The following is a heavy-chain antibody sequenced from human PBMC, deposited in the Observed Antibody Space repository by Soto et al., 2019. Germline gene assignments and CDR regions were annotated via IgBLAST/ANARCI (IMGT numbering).Heavy chain of an antibody. CDR2: INPNSGGT. CDR1: GYTFTGYY. Sequence: ASVKVSCKASGYTFTGYYMHWVRQAPGQGLEWMGWINPNSGGTNYAQKFQGRVTMTRDTSISTAYMELSRLRSDDTAVYYCARGDRDSYGSFYYYYGMDVWGQGTTVTVSS. D-gene: IGHD5-18*01. CDR3: ARGDRDSYGSFYYYYGMDV. J-gene: IGHJ6*02. V-gene: IGHV1-2*02.